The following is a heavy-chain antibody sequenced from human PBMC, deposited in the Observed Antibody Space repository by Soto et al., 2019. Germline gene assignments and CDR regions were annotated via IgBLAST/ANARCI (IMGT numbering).Heavy chain of an antibody. CDR2: IYYSGST. Sequence: QVQLQESGPGLVKPSETLSLTCTVSGDSINDYYWSWIRHAPGKGLEWIGYIYYSGSTNYNPSLKSRVTISVDPSKNQFCLDLTSVTTADTALYFCARDNTARYSGWLRRFGMDVWGQGTTVTVSS. V-gene: IGHV4-59*01. J-gene: IGHJ6*02. CDR3: ARDNTARYSGWLRRFGMDV. CDR1: GDSINDYY. D-gene: IGHD1-26*01.